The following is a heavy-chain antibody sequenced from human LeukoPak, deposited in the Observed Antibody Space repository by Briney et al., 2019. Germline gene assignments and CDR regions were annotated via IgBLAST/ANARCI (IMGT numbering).Heavy chain of an antibody. CDR1: GGSFSGYY. V-gene: IGHV4-34*01. CDR3: ARGYCSSTSCPFDY. D-gene: IGHD2-2*01. J-gene: IGHJ4*02. CDR2: INHSGST. Sequence: SETLSLTCAVYGGSFSGYYWSWIRQPPGKGLEWVGEINHSGSTNYNPSLKSRVTISVDTSKNQFSLKLSSVTAADTAVYYCARGYCSSTSCPFDYWGQGTLVTVSS.